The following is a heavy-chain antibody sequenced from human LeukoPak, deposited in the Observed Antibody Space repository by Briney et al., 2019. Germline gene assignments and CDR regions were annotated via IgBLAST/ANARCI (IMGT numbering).Heavy chain of an antibody. D-gene: IGHD1-20*01. V-gene: IGHV4-59*01. Sequence: PSETLSLTCTVSGGSISSYYWSRIRQPPGKGLEWIGYIYYSGSTNYNPSLKSRVTISVGTSKNQFSLKLSSVTAADTAVYYCASTRDGYNWNSFDYWGQGTLVTVSS. CDR2: IYYSGST. J-gene: IGHJ4*02. CDR3: ASTRDGYNWNSFDY. CDR1: GGSISSYY.